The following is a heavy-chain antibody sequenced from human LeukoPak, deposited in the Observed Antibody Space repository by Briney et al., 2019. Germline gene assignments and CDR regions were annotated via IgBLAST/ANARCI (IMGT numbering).Heavy chain of an antibody. V-gene: IGHV1-2*02. D-gene: IGHD1-26*01. Sequence: ASVKVSCKASGYTFTGYYMHWVRQAPGQGLEWMGWINPNGGGTNYAQKLQGRVTMTRDTSTSTAYMGLSRLRSDDTAVYYCARDGGGSYFTRYNWFDPWGQGTLVTVSS. J-gene: IGHJ5*02. CDR3: ARDGGGSYFTRYNWFDP. CDR2: INPNGGGT. CDR1: GYTFTGYY.